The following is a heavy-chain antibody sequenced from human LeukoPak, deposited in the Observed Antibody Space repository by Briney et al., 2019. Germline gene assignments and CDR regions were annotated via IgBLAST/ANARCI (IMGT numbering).Heavy chain of an antibody. Sequence: SVKVSCKASGGTFSGYAISWVRQAPGQGLKWMGGIIPIFGTANYAQKFQGRVTITADESTSTAYMELSSLRSEDTAVYYCARALVPAAYSHFDYWGLGTLVTVSS. D-gene: IGHD2-2*01. CDR2: IIPIFGTA. CDR3: ARALVPAAYSHFDY. V-gene: IGHV1-69*13. J-gene: IGHJ4*02. CDR1: GGTFSGYA.